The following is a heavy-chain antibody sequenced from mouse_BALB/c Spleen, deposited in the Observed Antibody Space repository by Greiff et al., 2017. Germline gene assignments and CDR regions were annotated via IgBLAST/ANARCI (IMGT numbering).Heavy chain of an antibody. J-gene: IGHJ4*01. CDR1: GYAFTNYL. D-gene: IGHD2-4*01. Sequence: QVQLQQSGAELVRPGTSVKVSCKASGYAFTNYLIEWVKQRPGQGLEWIGVINPGSGGTNYNEKFKGKATLTADKSSSTAYMQLSSLTSDDSAVYFCARYDYDVYAMDYWGQGTSVTVSS. CDR2: INPGSGGT. CDR3: ARYDYDVYAMDY. V-gene: IGHV1-54*01.